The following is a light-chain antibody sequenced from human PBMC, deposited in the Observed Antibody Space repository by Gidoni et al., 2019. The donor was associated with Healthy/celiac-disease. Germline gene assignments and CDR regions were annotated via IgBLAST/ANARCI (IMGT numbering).Light chain of an antibody. J-gene: IGKJ1*01. CDR3: QQYGSSPQT. Sequence: DIVLTQSPGTLSLSPGERATLSCRASQSASSSYLAWYQQKPGQAPRLLIYGASSRATGIPDRFSGSGSGTDFTLTISRLEPEDFAVYYCQQYGSSPQTFXQXTKVEIK. CDR1: QSASSSY. V-gene: IGKV3-20*01. CDR2: GAS.